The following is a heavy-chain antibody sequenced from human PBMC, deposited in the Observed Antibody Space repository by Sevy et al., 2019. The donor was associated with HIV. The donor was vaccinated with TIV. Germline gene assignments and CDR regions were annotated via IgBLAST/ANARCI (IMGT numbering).Heavy chain of an antibody. Sequence: ASVKVSCKVSGYTLTELSMHWVRQAPGKGLEWMGGFDPEHGETIYAQKFQGRVTMTEDTSTDTAYMELSSLRSEDTAVYYCATTEKDIVVVPAAMPNYWGQGTLVTVSS. J-gene: IGHJ4*02. V-gene: IGHV1-24*01. CDR3: ATTEKDIVVVPAAMPNY. CDR1: GYTLTELS. CDR2: FDPEHGET. D-gene: IGHD2-2*01.